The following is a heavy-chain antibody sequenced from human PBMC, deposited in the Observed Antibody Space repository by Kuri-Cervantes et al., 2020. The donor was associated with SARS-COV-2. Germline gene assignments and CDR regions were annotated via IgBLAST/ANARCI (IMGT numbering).Heavy chain of an antibody. CDR3: ARAAYSSGWSKYGMDV. CDR1: GGSISNYY. CDR2: SYTSGGT. D-gene: IGHD6-19*01. J-gene: IGHJ6*02. Sequence: SETLSLTCTVSGGSISNYYWSWIRQPARKGLGWNGRSYTSGGTNYNPSLKSRVTMSVDTSKNQFSLKLSPVTATDTAVYYCARAAYSSGWSKYGMDVWGQGTTVTVSS. V-gene: IGHV4-4*07.